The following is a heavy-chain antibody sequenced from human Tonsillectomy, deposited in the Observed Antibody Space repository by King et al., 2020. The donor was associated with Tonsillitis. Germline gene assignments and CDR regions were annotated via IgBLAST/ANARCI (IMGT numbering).Heavy chain of an antibody. V-gene: IGHV3-30*18. J-gene: IGHJ2*01. CDR1: GFTFSNYG. D-gene: IGHD3-16*02. CDR2: IAYDASYE. CDR3: AKDGIALSDWYFDL. Sequence: VQLVESGGGVVQPGRSLRLSCAASGFTFSNYGMHWVRQAPGKGLEWVALIAYDASYENYADSVKGRFAISRGNSKNTLYLEMNSLRVEDTSVYYCAKDGIALSDWYFDLWGRGTLVTVSS.